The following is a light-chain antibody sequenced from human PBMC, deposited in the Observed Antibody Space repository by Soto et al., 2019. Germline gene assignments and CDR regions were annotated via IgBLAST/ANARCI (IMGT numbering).Light chain of an antibody. J-gene: IGLJ3*02. CDR3: SSYTSGSTWV. Sequence: QSALTQPASVSGSPGQSITISCTGTSSDVGGYNYVSWYQQHPGKAPKFMIYDVSNRPSGVSNRFSGSKSGNTASLTISGLQDEDEADYYCSSYTSGSTWVFGGGTKLTVL. V-gene: IGLV2-14*01. CDR2: DVS. CDR1: SSDVGGYNY.